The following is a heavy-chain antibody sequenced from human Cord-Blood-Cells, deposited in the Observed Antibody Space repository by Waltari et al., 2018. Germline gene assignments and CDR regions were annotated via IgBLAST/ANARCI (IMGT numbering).Heavy chain of an antibody. CDR1: GGSFSGYY. J-gene: IGHJ3*02. V-gene: IGHV4-34*01. CDR2: INHSGST. Sequence: VQLQQWGAGLLKPSETLSLPCAVYGGSFSGYYWSWIRQPPGKGLEWIGEINHSGSTNYNPSLKSRVTISVDTSKNQFSLKLSSVTAADTAVYYCARRRVGATRGAFDIWGQGTMVTVSS. CDR3: ARRRVGATRGAFDI. D-gene: IGHD1-26*01.